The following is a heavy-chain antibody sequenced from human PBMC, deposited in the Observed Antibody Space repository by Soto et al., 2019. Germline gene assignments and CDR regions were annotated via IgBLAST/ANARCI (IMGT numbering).Heavy chain of an antibody. CDR3: ARLGIAAAAFYYYYGMDV. V-gene: IGHV1-69*01. Sequence: QVQLVQSGAEVKKPGSSVKVSCKASGGTFSSYAISWVRQAPGQGLEWMGGIIPIFGTANYAQKFQGRVTITADESTSTAYMELRSLRSEDTAVYYCARLGIAAAAFYYYYGMDVWGQGTTVTVSS. J-gene: IGHJ6*02. CDR2: IIPIFGTA. D-gene: IGHD6-13*01. CDR1: GGTFSSYA.